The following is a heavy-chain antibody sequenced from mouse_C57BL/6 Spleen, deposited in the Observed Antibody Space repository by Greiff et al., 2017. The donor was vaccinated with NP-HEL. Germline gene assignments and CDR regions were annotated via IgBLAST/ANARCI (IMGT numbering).Heavy chain of an antibody. CDR1: GYAFSSSW. D-gene: IGHD3-3*01. J-gene: IGHJ3*01. V-gene: IGHV1-82*01. CDR3: ARSRAGTDWFAY. CDR2: IYPGDGDT. Sequence: QVQLQQSGPELVKPGASVKISCKASGYAFSSSWMNWVKQRPGKGLEWIGRIYPGDGDTNYNGKFKGKATLTADKSSSTAYMQLSSLTSEDSAVYFCARSRAGTDWFAYWGQGTLVTVSA.